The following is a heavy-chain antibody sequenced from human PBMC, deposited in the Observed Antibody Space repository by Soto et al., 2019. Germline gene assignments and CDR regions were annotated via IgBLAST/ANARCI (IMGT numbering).Heavy chain of an antibody. Sequence: LSLNCTVSGGSISIVDYYWSWIRQPPGKGLEWIGYIYYSGSTYYNPSLKSRVTISVDTSKNQFSLKLSSVTAADTAVYYCASLVVPAAKFDYWGQGTLVTVSS. J-gene: IGHJ4*02. CDR2: IYYSGST. D-gene: IGHD2-2*01. CDR1: GGSISIVDYY. CDR3: ASLVVPAAKFDY. V-gene: IGHV4-30-4*01.